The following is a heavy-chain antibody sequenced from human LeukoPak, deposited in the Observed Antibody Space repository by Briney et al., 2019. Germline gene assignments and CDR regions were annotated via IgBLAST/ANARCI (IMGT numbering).Heavy chain of an antibody. Sequence: PSETLSLTCAVYGGSFSGYYWSWIRQPPGKGLEWIGEINHSGSTNYNPSLKSRVTISVDTSKNQFSLKLSSVTAADTAVYYCARAGKTVTKRYFDLWGRGTLVTVSS. J-gene: IGHJ2*01. CDR3: ARAGKTVTKRYFDL. D-gene: IGHD4-17*01. V-gene: IGHV4-34*01. CDR1: GGSFSGYY. CDR2: INHSGST.